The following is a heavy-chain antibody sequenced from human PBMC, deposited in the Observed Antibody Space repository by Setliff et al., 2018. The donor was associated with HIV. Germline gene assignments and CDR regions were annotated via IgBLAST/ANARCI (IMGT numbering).Heavy chain of an antibody. J-gene: IGHJ4*02. V-gene: IGHV3-48*03. CDR2: ISSSGSTI. Sequence: GSLRLSCAASGFTFSSYEMNWVRQAPGKGLEWVSYISSSGSTIYYVDSVKGRFTISRDNAKDSLFLQMNSLRAEDTAVYYCARVGSCSGGDCYFFDHWGQGTLVTVSS. D-gene: IGHD2-15*01. CDR3: ARVGSCSGGDCYFFDH. CDR1: GFTFSSYE.